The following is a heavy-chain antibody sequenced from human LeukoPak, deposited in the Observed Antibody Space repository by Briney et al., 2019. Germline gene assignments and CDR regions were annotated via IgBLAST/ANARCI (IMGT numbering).Heavy chain of an antibody. D-gene: IGHD1-26*01. Sequence: GESMKISCQGSGYSFTNYWIGWGRQMPGKGLGWMGIIYPGDSDTRFSPSFQGQVTISADKSISTAYLQWSSLKASDTAMYYCARRGGSYSPPDYWGQGTLVTVSS. CDR3: ARRGGSYSPPDY. V-gene: IGHV5-51*01. J-gene: IGHJ4*02. CDR2: IYPGDSDT. CDR1: GYSFTNYW.